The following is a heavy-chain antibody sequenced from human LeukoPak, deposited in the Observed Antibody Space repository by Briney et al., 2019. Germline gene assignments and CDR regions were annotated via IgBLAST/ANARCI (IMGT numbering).Heavy chain of an antibody. J-gene: IGHJ4*02. CDR2: IRYDGSNK. Sequence: GGSLRLSCAASEFTFSSYGMHWVRQAPGKGLEWVAFIRYDGSNKYYADSVKGRFTISRDTAKNTLYLQMNSLRAEDTAVYYCARDNVYGSGTEYWGQGTLVTVSS. CDR1: EFTFSSYG. CDR3: ARDNVYGSGTEY. D-gene: IGHD3-10*01. V-gene: IGHV3-30*02.